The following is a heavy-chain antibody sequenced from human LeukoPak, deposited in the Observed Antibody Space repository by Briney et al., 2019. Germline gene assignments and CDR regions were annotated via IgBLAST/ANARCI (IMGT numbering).Heavy chain of an antibody. D-gene: IGHD3-9*01. CDR1: GGSISSYY. V-gene: IGHV4-59*12. CDR2: IYYSGST. Sequence: SETLSLTCTVSGGSISSYYWSWIRQPPGKGLEWIGYIYYSGSTNYNPSLKSRVTISVDTSKNQFSLKLSSVTAADTAVYYCARSPAVLRYFDWSPDAFDIWGQGTMVTVSS. CDR3: ARSPAVLRYFDWSPDAFDI. J-gene: IGHJ3*02.